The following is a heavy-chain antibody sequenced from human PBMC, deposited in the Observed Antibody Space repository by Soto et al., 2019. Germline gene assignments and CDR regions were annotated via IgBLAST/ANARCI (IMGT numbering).Heavy chain of an antibody. Sequence: QVQLVQSGAEVKKPGSSVKVSCKASGGTFSTYAISWVRQAPGQGLEWMGGIIPIFGTTNYAQKFQGRVTITADEYTSTVYMELSSLRSEDTAVYYCARDQGEMATISSLSALDNWGQGTLVTVSS. CDR2: IIPIFGTT. CDR3: ARDQGEMATISSLSALDN. J-gene: IGHJ4*02. V-gene: IGHV1-69*12. D-gene: IGHD5-12*01. CDR1: GGTFSTYA.